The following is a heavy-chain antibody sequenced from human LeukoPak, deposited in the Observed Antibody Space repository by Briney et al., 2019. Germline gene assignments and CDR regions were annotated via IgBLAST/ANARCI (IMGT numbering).Heavy chain of an antibody. CDR2: ISSSSSYI. CDR3: ARDRVSYGFDDYYGMDV. J-gene: IGHJ6*04. Sequence: GGSLRLSCAASGFTFSSYSMNWVRQAPGKGLEWVSSISSSSSYIYYADSVKGRFTISRDNAKNSLYLQMNSLRAEDTAVYYCARDRVSYGFDDYYGMDVWGKGTTVTVSS. V-gene: IGHV3-21*01. D-gene: IGHD5-18*01. CDR1: GFTFSSYS.